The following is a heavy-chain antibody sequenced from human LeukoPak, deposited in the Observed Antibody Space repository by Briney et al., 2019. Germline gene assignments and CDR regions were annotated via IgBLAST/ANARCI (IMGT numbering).Heavy chain of an antibody. CDR1: GFTFSSYG. CDR2: ISGSGGST. D-gene: IGHD3-22*01. CDR3: AKTLYYYDSSGFDY. J-gene: IGHJ4*02. Sequence: PGGSLRLSCAASGFTFSSYGMSWVRQAPGKGLEWVSAISGSGGSTYYADSVKGRFTISRDNSKNTLYLQMNSLRAEDTAVYYCAKTLYYYDSSGFDYWGQGTLVTVSS. V-gene: IGHV3-23*01.